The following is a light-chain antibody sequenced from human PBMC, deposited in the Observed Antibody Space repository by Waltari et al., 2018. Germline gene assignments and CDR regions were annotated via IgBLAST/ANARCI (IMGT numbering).Light chain of an antibody. Sequence: QFALTQHAPLLRSPCQSITTSCSGIGRPINDSDFVSWYQHPPSKAPRVIIYDVTNRPSGISDRFSASKSANTASLTISGLQPEDEGDYYCTSQTLDGVVLFGGGTQVTVL. J-gene: IGLJ3*02. CDR3: TSQTLDGVVL. CDR2: DVT. V-gene: IGLV2-14*03. CDR1: GRPINDSDF.